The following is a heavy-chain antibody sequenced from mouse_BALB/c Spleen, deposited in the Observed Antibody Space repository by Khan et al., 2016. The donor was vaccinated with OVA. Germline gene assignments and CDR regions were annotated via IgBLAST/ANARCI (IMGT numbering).Heavy chain of an antibody. J-gene: IGHJ4*01. CDR2: ISPSGST. D-gene: IGHD2-2*01. Sequence: EVQLQESGPGLVKPSQSLSLTCTVTGYSITSDYAWNWIRQFPGNKLEWMGYISPSGSTNYNPALKSRISITRDTSKNQFFLQLHSVTTEDTANYSCERYGSRYNYAMDYWGQGTSVTVSS. CDR1: GYSITSDYA. CDR3: ERYGSRYNYAMDY. V-gene: IGHV3-2*02.